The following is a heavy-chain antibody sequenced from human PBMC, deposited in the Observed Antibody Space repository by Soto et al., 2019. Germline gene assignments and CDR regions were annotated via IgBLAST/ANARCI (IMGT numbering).Heavy chain of an antibody. J-gene: IGHJ5*02. CDR3: ARGPGGPPYNWFDP. Sequence: QVQLQESGPGLVKPSQTLSLTCTVSGDSISSGGHFWTWIRQHPGKGLEWIGYIYHSGTTYYNPSLKSQVTISIDTSQNQFSLKLSSVTAADTAVYYCARGPGGPPYNWFDPWGQGTLVTVSS. CDR1: GDSISSGGHF. D-gene: IGHD3-10*01. CDR2: IYHSGTT. V-gene: IGHV4-31*01.